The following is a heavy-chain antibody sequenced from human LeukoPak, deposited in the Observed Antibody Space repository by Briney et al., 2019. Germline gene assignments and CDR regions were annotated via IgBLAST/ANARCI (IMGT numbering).Heavy chain of an antibody. Sequence: SSVKVSCKASGYTFTSYYMHWVRQAPGQGLEWMGIINPSGGSTTSYAQKFQGRVTMTRDTSTSTVDMELNSLRSEDTAVYYCARASSSGRRFDYWGQGTLVTVSS. CDR2: INPSGGSTT. CDR1: GYTFTSYY. J-gene: IGHJ4*02. D-gene: IGHD3-22*01. CDR3: ARASSSGRRFDY. V-gene: IGHV1-46*01.